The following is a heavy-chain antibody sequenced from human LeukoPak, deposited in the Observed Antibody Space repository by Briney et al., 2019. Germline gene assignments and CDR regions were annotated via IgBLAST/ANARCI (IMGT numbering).Heavy chain of an antibody. V-gene: IGHV3-74*01. CDR2: IISDGSST. J-gene: IGHJ2*01. D-gene: IGHD5/OR15-5a*01. CDR3: AREVSRYLDL. CDR1: RFIFSSYW. Sequence: PGGSLRLSCAASRFIFSSYWMHWVRQTPGKGLVWASRIISDGSSTNYADSVKGRFTISRDNAKNTLYLQMNSLRAEDTAVYYCAREVSRYLDLWGRGTLVTVSS.